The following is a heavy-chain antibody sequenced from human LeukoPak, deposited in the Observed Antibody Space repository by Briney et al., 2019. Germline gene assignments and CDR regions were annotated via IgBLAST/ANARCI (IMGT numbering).Heavy chain of an antibody. CDR1: GGSISSYY. D-gene: IGHD6-19*01. Sequence: SETLSLTCTVSGGSISSYYWSWLRQPPGKGLEWIGYIYYSGSTNYNPSLKSRVTISVDTSKNQFSLKLSSVTAADTAVYYCARGSYSSGWVYWYFDLWGRGTLVTVSS. CDR3: ARGSYSSGWVYWYFDL. CDR2: IYYSGST. V-gene: IGHV4-59*01. J-gene: IGHJ2*01.